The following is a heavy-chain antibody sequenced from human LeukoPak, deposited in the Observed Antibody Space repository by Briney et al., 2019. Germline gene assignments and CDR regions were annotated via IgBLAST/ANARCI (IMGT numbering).Heavy chain of an antibody. CDR1: GGSISSSSYY. D-gene: IGHD3-3*01. V-gene: IGHV4-39*07. CDR2: IYYSGSF. Sequence: SETLSLTCTVSGGSISSSSYYWGWIRQPPGKGLEWIGSIYYSGSFYYNPSLKSRVTISVDRSKNQLSLKLSSVTAADTAVYYCARDSGGSGYLWFDPWGQGTLVTVSS. J-gene: IGHJ5*02. CDR3: ARDSGGSGYLWFDP.